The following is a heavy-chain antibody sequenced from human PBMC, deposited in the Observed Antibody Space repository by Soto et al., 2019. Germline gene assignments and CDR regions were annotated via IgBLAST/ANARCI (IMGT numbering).Heavy chain of an antibody. CDR1: GFTFSSYA. J-gene: IGHJ4*02. CDR2: ISYDGSNK. CDR3: ARVRGGSYRPFDY. D-gene: IGHD1-26*01. V-gene: IGHV3-30-3*01. Sequence: GGSLRLSCAASGFTFSSYAMHWVHQAPGKGLEWVAVISYDGSNKYYADSVKGRFTISRDNSKNTLYLQMNSLRAGDTAVYYCARVRGGSYRPFDYWGQGTLVTVSS.